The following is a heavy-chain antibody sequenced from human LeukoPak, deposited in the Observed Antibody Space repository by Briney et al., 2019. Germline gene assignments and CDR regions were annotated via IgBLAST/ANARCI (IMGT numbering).Heavy chain of an antibody. Sequence: GRSLRLSCAASGFTFSSYGMHWVRQAPGKGLEWVAVISYDGSNKYYADSVKGRFTISRDNSKNTLYLQMNSLRAEDTVVYYCAKLAVAGTVDYWGQGTLVTVSS. CDR2: ISYDGSNK. J-gene: IGHJ4*02. CDR1: GFTFSSYG. CDR3: AKLAVAGTVDY. D-gene: IGHD6-19*01. V-gene: IGHV3-30*18.